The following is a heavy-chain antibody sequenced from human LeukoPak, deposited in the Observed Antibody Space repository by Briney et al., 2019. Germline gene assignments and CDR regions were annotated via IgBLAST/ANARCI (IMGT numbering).Heavy chain of an antibody. CDR1: GYTFTGYD. CDR2: INPNSGGT. J-gene: IGHJ4*02. D-gene: IGHD4-17*01. V-gene: IGHV1-2*02. CDR3: ARAHGDYPDY. Sequence: ASVKVSCKASGYTFTGYDMHWVRQTPGQGLEWMGWINPNSGGTNYAQRFQGRVTMTRGTSISTAYMELSRLRSDDTAVYYCARAHGDYPDYWGQGTLVTVSS.